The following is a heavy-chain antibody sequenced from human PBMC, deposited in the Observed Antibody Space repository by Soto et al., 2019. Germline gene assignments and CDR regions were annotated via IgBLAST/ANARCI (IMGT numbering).Heavy chain of an antibody. D-gene: IGHD3-3*01. CDR2: IIPIFGTA. Sequence: GASVKVSCKASGGTFSSYAISWVRQAPGQGLEWMGGIIPIFGTANYAQKFQGRVTITADESTSTAYMELSSLRSEDTAVYYCARDLGLDDFWSGYTYYYYGMDVWGQGTTVTVSS. V-gene: IGHV1-69*13. J-gene: IGHJ6*02. CDR3: ARDLGLDDFWSGYTYYYYGMDV. CDR1: GGTFSSYA.